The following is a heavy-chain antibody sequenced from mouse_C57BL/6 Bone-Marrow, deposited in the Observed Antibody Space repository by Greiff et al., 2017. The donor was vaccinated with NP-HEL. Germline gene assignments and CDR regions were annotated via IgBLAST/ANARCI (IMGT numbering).Heavy chain of an antibody. CDR2: IYPGDGDT. J-gene: IGHJ1*03. CDR1: GYAFSSSW. D-gene: IGHD1-1*01. V-gene: IGHV1-82*01. CDR3: ARSITTVVATFHWYFDV. Sequence: QVQLQQSGPELVKPGASVKISCKASGYAFSSSWMNWVKQRPGKGLEWIGRIYPGDGDTNYNGKFKGKATLTADKSSSTAYMQLSSLTSEDSAVYFCARSITTVVATFHWYFDVWGTGTTVTVSS.